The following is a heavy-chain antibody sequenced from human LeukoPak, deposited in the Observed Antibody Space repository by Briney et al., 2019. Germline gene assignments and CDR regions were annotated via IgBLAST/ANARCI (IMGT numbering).Heavy chain of an antibody. Sequence: PSETLSLTCTVSGGSISSYYWSWIRQPPGKGLEWIGYIYYSGSTNYNPSLKSRVTISVDTSKNQFSLKLSSVTAADTAVYYCARLFILNYYDGSGYYFDYWGQGTPVTVPS. CDR3: ARLFILNYYDGSGYYFDY. D-gene: IGHD3-22*01. J-gene: IGHJ4*02. CDR1: GGSISSYY. CDR2: IYYSGST. V-gene: IGHV4-59*01.